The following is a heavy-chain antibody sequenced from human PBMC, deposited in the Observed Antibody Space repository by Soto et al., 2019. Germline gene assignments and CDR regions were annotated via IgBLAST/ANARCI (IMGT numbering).Heavy chain of an antibody. D-gene: IGHD1-26*01. V-gene: IGHV3-33*01. CDR2: IRFDGSNI. J-gene: IGHJ4*02. CDR1: GIIFNGFG. Sequence: QVQLVESGGGVVQPGRSLRLSCAASGIIFNGFGMHWVRQAPGKGLEWVAVIRFDGSNIYYAASVKGRFTIARDNSKNTLYLHMDRLRAENTAVYYCPRDGVGNTLFFGYLDYWGKAALVTVSS. CDR3: PRDGVGNTLFFGYLDY.